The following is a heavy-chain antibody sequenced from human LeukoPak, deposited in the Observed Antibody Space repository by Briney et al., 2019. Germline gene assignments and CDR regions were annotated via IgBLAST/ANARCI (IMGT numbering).Heavy chain of an antibody. CDR3: AGMPRLGDAKFFDY. Sequence: ASVKVSCKASGGTFSSHAITWVRQAPGQGLERMGGIIPLFGTANYAQKCQGRVTITADEYTSTAYMELSSLRSDDTAVYFCAGMPRLGDAKFFDYWGQGTLVAVSS. J-gene: IGHJ4*02. CDR2: IIPLFGTA. D-gene: IGHD2-21*02. V-gene: IGHV1-69*13. CDR1: GGTFSSHA.